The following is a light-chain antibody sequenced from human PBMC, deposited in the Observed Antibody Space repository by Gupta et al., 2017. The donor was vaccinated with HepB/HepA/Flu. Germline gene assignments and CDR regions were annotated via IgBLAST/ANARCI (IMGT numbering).Light chain of an antibody. CDR1: QSVRSSY. V-gene: IGKV3D-20*01. Sequence: EIVLTHSPATLSLSPGERATLSCGASQSVRSSYLAWYQQKPGLAPRLLIYDASRRATGIPDRFSGSGSGTEFTLTISKREPDDFAVYFCQHEGYSPITFGGGTKVDIK. CDR2: DAS. CDR3: QHEGYSPIT. J-gene: IGKJ4*01.